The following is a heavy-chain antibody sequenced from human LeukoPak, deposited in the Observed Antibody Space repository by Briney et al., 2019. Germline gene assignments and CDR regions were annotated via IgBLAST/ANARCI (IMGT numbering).Heavy chain of an antibody. Sequence: PGGSLRLSCAASGFTFSSYAMSWLRQVPGKGLEWVSSISNSGGSTYYAYSVKGRFTISRDNSKHTLYLQMDSLRAEDTAVYYCTIPPTNIVIIAAAGFDPWGQGTLVTVSS. D-gene: IGHD2/OR15-2a*01. CDR1: GFTFSSYA. V-gene: IGHV3-23*01. CDR3: TIPPTNIVIIAAAGFDP. J-gene: IGHJ5*02. CDR2: ISNSGGST.